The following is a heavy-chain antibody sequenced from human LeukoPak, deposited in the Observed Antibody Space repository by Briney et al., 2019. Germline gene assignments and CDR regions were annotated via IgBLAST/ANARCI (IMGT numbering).Heavy chain of an antibody. CDR1: GGSFSGYY. J-gene: IGHJ5*02. Sequence: TSSETLSLTCGVYGGSFSGYYWSWIRQPPGKGLEWIGEINHSGSTNYNPSLKSRVTISVDTSKNQFSLRLSSVTAADTAVYYCARWWGFDPWGQGTLVTVSS. CDR3: ARWWGFDP. V-gene: IGHV4-34*01. CDR2: INHSGST. D-gene: IGHD2-15*01.